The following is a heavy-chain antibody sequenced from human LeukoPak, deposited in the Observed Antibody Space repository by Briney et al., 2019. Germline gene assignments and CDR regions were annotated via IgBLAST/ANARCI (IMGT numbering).Heavy chain of an antibody. CDR2: ISGSDGST. J-gene: IGHJ4*02. Sequence: GGSLRLSCAASGFTFSSYAMSWVRQAPGKGLEWVSAISGSDGSTYYADSVKGRFTISRDNSKNTLYLQMNSLRAEDTAVYYCAKDKLGYCSGGSCPLPSFDYWGQGTLVTVSS. D-gene: IGHD2-15*01. CDR1: GFTFSSYA. CDR3: AKDKLGYCSGGSCPLPSFDY. V-gene: IGHV3-23*01.